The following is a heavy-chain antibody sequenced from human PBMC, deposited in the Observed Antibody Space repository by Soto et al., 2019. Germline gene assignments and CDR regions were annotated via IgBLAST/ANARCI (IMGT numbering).Heavy chain of an antibody. V-gene: IGHV3-21*01. Sequence: EVQLVESGGGLVKPGGSLRLSCAASGFTFSSYNMNWVRQAPGKGLEWVSSISISSSYIYYADSVKGRFTISRDNAKNSLYLQMTGLRADDTAVYYCARRTRWFGELTTRYFDYWGQGTLVTVSS. D-gene: IGHD3-10*01. CDR1: GFTFSSYN. CDR3: ARRTRWFGELTTRYFDY. CDR2: ISISSSYI. J-gene: IGHJ4*02.